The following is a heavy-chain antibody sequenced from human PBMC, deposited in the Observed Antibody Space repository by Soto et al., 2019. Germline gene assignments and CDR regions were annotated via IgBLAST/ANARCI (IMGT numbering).Heavy chain of an antibody. Sequence: GGSLRLSCAASGFTFSSYWMSWVRQAPGKGLEWVANIKQDGSEKYYVDSVKGRFTISRDNAKNSLYLQMNSLRAGDTAVYYCAREISVGSSWYYNYYYYGMDVWGQGTTVTVSS. CDR2: IKQDGSEK. D-gene: IGHD6-13*01. CDR1: GFTFSSYW. J-gene: IGHJ6*02. V-gene: IGHV3-7*03. CDR3: AREISVGSSWYYNYYYYGMDV.